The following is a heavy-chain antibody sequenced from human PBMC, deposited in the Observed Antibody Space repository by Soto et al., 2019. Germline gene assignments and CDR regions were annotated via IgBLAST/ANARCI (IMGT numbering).Heavy chain of an antibody. J-gene: IGHJ4*02. V-gene: IGHV3-11*01. CDR3: ASDPYYYASGY. D-gene: IGHD3-10*01. Sequence: GGSLRLSCAASGFIFSDLYMTWIRQAPGKGLEWLSYISGGGETIHYADSVKGRFTVSRDNARRSLYLQMNSLRADDTAVYYCASDPYYYASGYWGQGTLVTVSS. CDR2: ISGGGETI. CDR1: GFIFSDLY.